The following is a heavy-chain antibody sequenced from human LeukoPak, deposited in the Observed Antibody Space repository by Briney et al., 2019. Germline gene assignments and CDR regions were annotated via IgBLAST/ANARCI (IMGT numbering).Heavy chain of an antibody. CDR3: ARDRGNDFLDY. CDR2: IWSDGSSE. V-gene: IGHV3-33*01. Sequence: TGGSLRLSCVVSGGSLSSHGIHWVRQAPGKGLEWVAFIWSDGSSEYYADSVKGRFTVSRDNSKNTVYLQINGLRVEDTAVYHCARDRGNDFLDYWGQGTLVTVSS. D-gene: IGHD1-1*01. CDR1: GGSLSSHG. J-gene: IGHJ4*02.